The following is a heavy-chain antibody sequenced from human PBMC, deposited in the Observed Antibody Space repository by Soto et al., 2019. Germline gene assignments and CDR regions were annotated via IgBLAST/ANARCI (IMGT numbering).Heavy chain of an antibody. D-gene: IGHD4-17*01. V-gene: IGHV4-39*01. Sequence: QLQLQESGPGLVKPSETLSLTCTVSSGSISTSSYFWGWIRQPPGRGLEWIGSVYYLGNTWYNSSLKSGVAISVDTSKNQFSVELSSVTAADTAEYYCARQSPSGDPDYWGQGTLVTVSS. CDR1: SGSISTSSYF. CDR3: ARQSPSGDPDY. J-gene: IGHJ4*02. CDR2: VYYLGNT.